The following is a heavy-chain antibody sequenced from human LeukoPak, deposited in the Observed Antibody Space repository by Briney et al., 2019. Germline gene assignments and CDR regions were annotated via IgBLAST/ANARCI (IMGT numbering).Heavy chain of an antibody. J-gene: IGHJ5*02. CDR1: GGSISSSSYY. CDR2: IYYSGST. Sequence: SETLSLTCTVSGGSISSSSYYWGWIRQPPGKGLEWIGSIYYSGSTYYNPSLKSRVTISVDTSKNQFSLKLSSVTAADTAVYYCARGGYGSGSYYMWWFDPWGQGTLVTVSS. D-gene: IGHD3-10*01. CDR3: ARGGYGSGSYYMWWFDP. V-gene: IGHV4-39*07.